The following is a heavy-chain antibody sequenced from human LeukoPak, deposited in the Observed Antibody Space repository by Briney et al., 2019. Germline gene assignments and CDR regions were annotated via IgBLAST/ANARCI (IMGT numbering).Heavy chain of an antibody. J-gene: IGHJ4*02. CDR3: ARLWNGYCSGGSCYSRDY. Sequence: PSETLSLTCAVYGGSFSGYYWSWIRQPPGKGLEWIGEINHSGSTNYNPSLKSRVTISVGTSKNQFSLKLSSVTAADTAVYYCARLWNGYCSGGSCYSRDYWGQGTLVTVSS. CDR1: GGSFSGYY. CDR2: INHSGST. V-gene: IGHV4-34*01. D-gene: IGHD2-15*01.